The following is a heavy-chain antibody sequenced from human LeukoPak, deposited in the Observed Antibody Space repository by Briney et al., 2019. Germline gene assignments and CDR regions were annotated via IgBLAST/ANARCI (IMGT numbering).Heavy chain of an antibody. D-gene: IGHD3-3*01. CDR3: ARKGSSYYDFWSGYHYYYYMDV. CDR1: GGSISSSNW. Sequence: PSETLSLTCAVSGGSISSSNWWSWVRQPPGKGLERIGEIYHSGSTNYNPSLKSRVTISVDKSKNQFSLKLSSVTAADTAVYYCARKGSSYYDFWSGYHYYYYMDVWGKGTTVTVSS. V-gene: IGHV4-4*02. CDR2: IYHSGST. J-gene: IGHJ6*03.